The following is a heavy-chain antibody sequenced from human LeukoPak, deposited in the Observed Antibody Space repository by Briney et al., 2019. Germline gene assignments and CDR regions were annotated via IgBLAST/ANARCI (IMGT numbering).Heavy chain of an antibody. CDR2: IKQDGSEK. Sequence: PGGSLRLSCAASGFTFSSYWMSWVRRAPGKGLAWVANIKQDGSEKYYVDSVKGRFTISRDNAKNSLYLQMNSLRAEDTAVYYCASPGIAAAGYYFDYWGQGTLVTVSS. J-gene: IGHJ4*02. CDR3: ASPGIAAAGYYFDY. V-gene: IGHV3-7*01. CDR1: GFTFSSYW. D-gene: IGHD6-13*01.